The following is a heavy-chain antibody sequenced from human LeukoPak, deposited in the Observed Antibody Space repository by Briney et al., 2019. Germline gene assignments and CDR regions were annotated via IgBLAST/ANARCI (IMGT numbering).Heavy chain of an antibody. CDR1: GGTFSSYA. J-gene: IGHJ3*02. V-gene: IGHV1-69*13. CDR3: ARGDYDSSGYYPDAFDI. D-gene: IGHD3-22*01. Sequence: GASVKVSCKASGGTFSSYAISWVRQAPGQGLEWVGGIIPIFGTANYAQKFQGRVTITADESTSTAYMELSSLRSEDTAVYYCARGDYDSSGYYPDAFDIWGQGTMVTVSS. CDR2: IIPIFGTA.